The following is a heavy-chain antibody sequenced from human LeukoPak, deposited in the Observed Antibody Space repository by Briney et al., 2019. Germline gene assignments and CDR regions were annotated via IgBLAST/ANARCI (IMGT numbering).Heavy chain of an antibody. J-gene: IGHJ4*02. CDR1: GFTFDDYG. D-gene: IGHD3-10*01. Sequence: PGGSLRLSCAASGFTFDDYGMTWFRQAPGKGLEWVSGINWNGGRTGYADSVNGRFTISRDNAKNSLYLQMNSLRAEDTALYYCARDSLGYARGLYYFDYWGQGTLVTVSS. CDR2: INWNGGRT. CDR3: ARDSLGYARGLYYFDY. V-gene: IGHV3-20*04.